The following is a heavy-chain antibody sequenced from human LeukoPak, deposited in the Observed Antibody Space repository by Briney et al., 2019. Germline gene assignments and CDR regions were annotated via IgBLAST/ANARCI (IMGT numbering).Heavy chain of an antibody. CDR2: IGYDGSNK. D-gene: IGHD3-3*01. Sequence: GGSLRLSCAASGFTFSSYGMHWVRQAPGKGLEWVAVIGYDGSNKYYADSVKGRFTISRDNSKNTLYLQMNSLRAEDTAVYYCAKDRPYYDFWSGYYMDCWGQGTLVTVSS. J-gene: IGHJ4*02. CDR1: GFTFSSYG. V-gene: IGHV3-33*06. CDR3: AKDRPYYDFWSGYYMDC.